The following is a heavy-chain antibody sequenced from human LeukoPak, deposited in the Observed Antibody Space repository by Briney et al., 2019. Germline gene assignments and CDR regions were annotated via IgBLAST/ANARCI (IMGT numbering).Heavy chain of an antibody. CDR2: IYYSGGTGDT. D-gene: IGHD1-26*01. J-gene: IGHJ5*02. CDR1: GGPISDYY. Sequence: PSETLSLTCSVSGGPISDYYWSWIRQSPAEGLEWIGYIYYSGGTGDTNYNPSLNIGVTISVDASKNQFSLKLNSVTAADTAVYYCARSGAPYHFSSWGQGIRVTVSS. CDR3: ARSGAPYHFSS. V-gene: IGHV4-59*01.